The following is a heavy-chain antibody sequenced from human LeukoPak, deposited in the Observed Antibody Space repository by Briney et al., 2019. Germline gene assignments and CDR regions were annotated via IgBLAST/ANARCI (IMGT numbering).Heavy chain of an antibody. J-gene: IGHJ4*02. Sequence: GGSLRLSCAASGFTFSSFGMSWVRQAPGKGLEWVAVISYDGSNKYYADSVKGRFTISRDNSKNTLYLQMNSLRAEDTAVYYCARDRYGDYYFDYWGQGTLVTVSS. CDR1: GFTFSSFG. CDR3: ARDRYGDYYFDY. D-gene: IGHD4-17*01. V-gene: IGHV3-30*19. CDR2: ISYDGSNK.